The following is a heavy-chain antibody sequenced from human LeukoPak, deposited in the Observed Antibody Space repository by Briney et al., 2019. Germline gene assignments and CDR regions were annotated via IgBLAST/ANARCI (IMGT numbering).Heavy chain of an antibody. V-gene: IGHV4-34*01. D-gene: IGHD7-27*01. CDR2: INHSGST. CDR1: GGSFSGYY. J-gene: IGHJ3*02. CDR3: AREPNWGFDAFDI. Sequence: SETLSLTCAVYGGSFSGYYWSWIRQPPGKGLEWIGEINHSGSTNYNPSLKSRVTISVDTSKNQFSLKLSSVTAADTAVYYCAREPNWGFDAFDIWDQGTMVTVSS.